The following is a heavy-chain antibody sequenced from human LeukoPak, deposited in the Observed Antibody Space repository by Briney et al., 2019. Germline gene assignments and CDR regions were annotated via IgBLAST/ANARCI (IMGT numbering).Heavy chain of an antibody. CDR1: GYTFTSYY. J-gene: IGHJ6*04. CDR2: INPSGGST. Sequence: ASVKVSCKASGYTFTSYYMHWVRQAPGQGLEWMGIINPSGGSTSYAQKFQGRVTMTRDTSTSTVYMELSSLRSEDTAVYYCARGTGNYYDSSGYYYPVDVWGKGTTVTVSS. V-gene: IGHV1-46*01. D-gene: IGHD3-22*01. CDR3: ARGTGNYYDSSGYYYPVDV.